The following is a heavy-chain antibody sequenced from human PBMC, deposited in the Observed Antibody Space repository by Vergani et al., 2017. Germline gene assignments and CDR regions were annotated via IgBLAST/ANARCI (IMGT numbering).Heavy chain of an antibody. Sequence: VQLVESGGGVVQPGRSLRLSCAASGFTFSSYSMNWVRQAPGKGLEWVSYISSSSSTIYYADSVKGRFTISRDNAKNSLYLQMNSLRAEDTAVYYCARDSRGSYCTSGVCYLNPRDYYYYYGMDVWGQGTTVTVSS. V-gene: IGHV3-48*01. CDR3: ARDSRGSYCTSGVCYLNPRDYYYYYGMDV. CDR2: ISSSSSTI. J-gene: IGHJ6*02. CDR1: GFTFSSYS. D-gene: IGHD2-8*01.